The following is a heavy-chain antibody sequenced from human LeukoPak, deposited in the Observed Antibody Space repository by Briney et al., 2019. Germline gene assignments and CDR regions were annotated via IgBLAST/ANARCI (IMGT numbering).Heavy chain of an antibody. Sequence: LGGSLRLSCAASGFTFSSYAMSWVRQAPGKGLEWVSAISGSGGSTYYADSVKGRFTISRDNSKNTLYLQMNSLRAEHTAVYYCANGRYSSSGYYFDYWGQGTLVTVSS. CDR3: ANGRYSSSGYYFDY. D-gene: IGHD6-6*01. CDR1: GFTFSSYA. CDR2: ISGSGGST. V-gene: IGHV3-23*01. J-gene: IGHJ4*02.